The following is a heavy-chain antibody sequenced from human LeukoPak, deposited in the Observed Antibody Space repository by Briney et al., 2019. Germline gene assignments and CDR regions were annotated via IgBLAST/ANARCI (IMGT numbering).Heavy chain of an antibody. V-gene: IGHV3-7*01. CDR3: VSWAGKYYETSDYSLAPSNS. D-gene: IGHD3-22*01. J-gene: IGHJ5*02. CDR2: INEDGGDK. CDR1: GFTSSNYW. Sequence: PGGSLRLSCAASGFTSSNYWMSWIRQAPGKGLEWAAHINEDGGDKYYVESVKGRFTISRDNAKNSLYLQMNSLRAEDTAVYYCVSWAGKYYETSDYSLAPSNSWGQGTLVTVSS.